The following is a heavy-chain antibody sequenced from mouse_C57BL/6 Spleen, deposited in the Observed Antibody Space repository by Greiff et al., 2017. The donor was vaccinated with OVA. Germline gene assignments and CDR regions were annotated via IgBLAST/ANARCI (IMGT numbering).Heavy chain of an antibody. CDR2: IYPGDGDT. D-gene: IGHD2-1*01. CDR3: AREENGNYWFAY. J-gene: IGHJ3*01. Sequence: QVQLQQSGPELVKPGASVKISCKASGYAFSSSWMNWVKQRPGKGLEWIGRIYPGDGDTNYNGKFKGKATLTADKSSSTAYMQLSSLTSEDSAVYFCAREENGNYWFAYWGQGTLVTVSA. CDR1: GYAFSSSW. V-gene: IGHV1-82*01.